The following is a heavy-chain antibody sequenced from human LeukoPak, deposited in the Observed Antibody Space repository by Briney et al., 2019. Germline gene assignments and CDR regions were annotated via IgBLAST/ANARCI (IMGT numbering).Heavy chain of an antibody. CDR2: ISGSGGST. CDR1: GFTFSSYA. J-gene: IGHJ5*02. CDR3: ARDCTIFGVVALLGNWFDP. V-gene: IGHV3-23*01. D-gene: IGHD3-3*01. Sequence: GGSLRLSCAASGFTFSSYAMSWVRQAPGKGLEWVSAISGSGGSTYYADSVKGRFTISRDNSKNTLYLQMNSLRAEDTAVYYCARDCTIFGVVALLGNWFDPWGQGTLVTVSS.